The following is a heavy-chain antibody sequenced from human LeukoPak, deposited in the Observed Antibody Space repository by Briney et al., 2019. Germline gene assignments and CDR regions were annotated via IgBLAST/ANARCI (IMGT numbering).Heavy chain of an antibody. CDR3: WVGGYDASSFYYYGLGV. J-gene: IGHJ6*02. V-gene: IGHV3-53*05. Sequence: GGSLRLSCAASGFTVSSKDMNWVRQAPGKGLEWVSLLYSGGSTYYADSVKGRFTISRDTSKNTLYLQMNSLRAEDTAVYYCWVGGYDASSFYYYGLGVWGQGTTVTVSS. D-gene: IGHD2-2*01. CDR1: GFTVSSKD. CDR2: LYSGGST.